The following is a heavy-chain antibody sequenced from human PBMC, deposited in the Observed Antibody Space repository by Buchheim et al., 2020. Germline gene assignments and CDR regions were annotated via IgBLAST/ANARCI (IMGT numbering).Heavy chain of an antibody. CDR2: IRYDGSNK. V-gene: IGHV3-30*02. J-gene: IGHJ6*02. CDR3: AKDSGHDSSVYYYYGMDV. Sequence: QVQLVESGGGVVQPGRSLRLSCAASGFTFSSYGMHWVRQVPGKGLEWVAFIRYDGSNKYYADSVKGRFTISRDNSKNTLYLQMNSLRAEDTAVYYCAKDSGHDSSVYYYYGMDVWGQGTT. D-gene: IGHD3-22*01. CDR1: GFTFSSYG.